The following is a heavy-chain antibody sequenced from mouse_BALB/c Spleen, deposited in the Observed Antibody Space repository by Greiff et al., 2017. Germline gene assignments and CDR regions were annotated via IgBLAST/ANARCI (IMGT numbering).Heavy chain of an antibody. V-gene: IGHV1S81*02. CDR3: ARGYGNYFDY. CDR2: INPSNGRT. J-gene: IGHJ2*01. D-gene: IGHD2-10*02. CDR1: GYTFTSYW. Sequence: QVQLQQPGAELVKPGASVKLSCKASGYTFTSYWMHWVKQRPGQGLEWIGEINPSNGRTNYNEKFKSKATLTVDKSSSTAYMQLSSLTSVDSAVYYCARGYGNYFDYWGQGTTLTVSS.